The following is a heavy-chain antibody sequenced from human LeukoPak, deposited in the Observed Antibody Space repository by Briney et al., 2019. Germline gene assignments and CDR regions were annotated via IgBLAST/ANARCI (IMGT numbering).Heavy chain of an antibody. CDR3: ARTSYCAGDCFDY. CDR2: IIPIFGTA. V-gene: IGHV1-69*13. CDR1: LGTFTVYT. Sequence: SVKVSSTPSLGTFTVYTTGSVCQAPGQGLEWMGGIIPIFGTANYAQKFQGRVTMTADESTSTACMELSSLRAEDTAVYYCARTSYCAGDCFDYWGQGTLVTVSS. J-gene: IGHJ4*02. D-gene: IGHD2-21*01.